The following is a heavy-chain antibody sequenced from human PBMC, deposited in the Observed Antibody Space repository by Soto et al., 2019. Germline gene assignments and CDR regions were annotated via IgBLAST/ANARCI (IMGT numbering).Heavy chain of an antibody. CDR1: GYTFTSYC. CDR2: INPSGGST. Sequence: ASVKVSCKASGYTFTSYCMHWVLQGPGQGVEWMGIINPSGGSTSYAQKFQGRVTMTRDTSTSTVYMELSSPRSEDTAVYYCARDRRLVTPPYYYYGMDVWGQGTTVTVSS. V-gene: IGHV1-46*01. J-gene: IGHJ6*02. CDR3: ARDRRLVTPPYYYYGMDV. D-gene: IGHD2-21*02.